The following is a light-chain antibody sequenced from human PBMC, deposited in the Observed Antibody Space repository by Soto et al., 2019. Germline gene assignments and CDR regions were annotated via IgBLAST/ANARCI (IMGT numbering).Light chain of an antibody. CDR1: QGVSSY. CDR3: QQYNRWPFT. J-gene: IGKJ3*01. CDR2: DAS. Sequence: EIVLTQSPATLSLSPGERATLSCRASQGVSSYLAWYQQKPGQAPRLLIYDASNRATGIPARFSGSGPGTDFTLTISSLEPEDFAVYYCQQYNRWPFTFGPGTKVDIK. V-gene: IGKV3D-11*01.